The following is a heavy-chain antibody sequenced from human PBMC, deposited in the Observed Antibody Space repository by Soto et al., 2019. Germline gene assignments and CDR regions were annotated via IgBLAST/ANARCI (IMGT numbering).Heavy chain of an antibody. CDR3: ASPQQRLGKRGDFNY. D-gene: IGHD6-19*01. Sequence: EVQLVESGGGLVQPGGSLRLSCAASGFTFSSYWMSWVRQAPGKGLEWVANIRQDGSDKYYVDSVKGRFTISRVDSKNSLYLQMNSLRAEDTAIYDCASPQQRLGKRGDFNYWGQGTLVTVSS. CDR1: GFTFSSYW. V-gene: IGHV3-7*05. J-gene: IGHJ4*02. CDR2: IRQDGSDK.